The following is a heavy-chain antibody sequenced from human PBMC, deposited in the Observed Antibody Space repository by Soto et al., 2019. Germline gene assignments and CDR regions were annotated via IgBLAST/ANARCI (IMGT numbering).Heavy chain of an antibody. CDR3: ARDSDYSNYWFDP. Sequence: PGGSLRLSCAASGFTFSSYGMHWARQAPGKGLEWVAVIWYDGSNKYYADSVKGRFTVSRDNSKNTLYLQMNSLRAEDTAVYYCARDSDYSNYWFDPWGQGTLVTVSS. V-gene: IGHV3-33*01. J-gene: IGHJ5*02. CDR2: IWYDGSNK. CDR1: GFTFSSYG. D-gene: IGHD4-4*01.